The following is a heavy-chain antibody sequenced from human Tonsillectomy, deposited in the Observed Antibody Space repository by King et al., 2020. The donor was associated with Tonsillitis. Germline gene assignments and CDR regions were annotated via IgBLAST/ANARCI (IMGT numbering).Heavy chain of an antibody. J-gene: IGHJ6*03. Sequence: QLVQSGAEVKKPGSSVKVSCKASGGTFSNYAISWVRQAPGQGLEWMGGFTPVLGTVTNAQKFQGRVTITADESTSTAYMELSSLRSEDTAVYYCASYDCWSGYSTRNYDHYYMDV. D-gene: IGHD3-3*01. CDR1: GGTFSNYA. CDR2: FTPVLGTV. V-gene: IGHV1-69*01. CDR3: ASYDCWSGYSTRNYDHYYMDV.